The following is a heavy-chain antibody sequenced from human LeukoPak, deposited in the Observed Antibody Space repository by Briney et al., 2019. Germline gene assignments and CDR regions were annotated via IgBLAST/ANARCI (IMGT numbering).Heavy chain of an antibody. Sequence: GGSLRLSCAASGFTFSSYSMNWVRQAPGKGLEWVSYISSSSSTIYYADSVKGRFTISRDNSKNTLYLQMNSLRAEDTAVYYCAKDRRLTRITIFGVVALNYWGQGTLVTVSS. CDR1: GFTFSSYS. CDR3: AKDRRLTRITIFGVVALNY. CDR2: ISSSSSTI. D-gene: IGHD3-3*01. V-gene: IGHV3-48*01. J-gene: IGHJ4*02.